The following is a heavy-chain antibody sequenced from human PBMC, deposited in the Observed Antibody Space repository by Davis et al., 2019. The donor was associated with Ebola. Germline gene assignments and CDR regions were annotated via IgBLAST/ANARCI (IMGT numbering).Heavy chain of an antibody. J-gene: IGHJ6*02. Sequence: SVKVSCKASGGTFSSYAISWVRQAPGQGLEWMGGIIPIFGTANYAQKLQGRVTITADESTSTAYMELSSLRSEDTAVYYCARGGIAAQTAHYYYGMDVWGQGTTVTVSS. CDR1: GGTFSSYA. D-gene: IGHD6-6*01. CDR3: ARGGIAAQTAHYYYGMDV. V-gene: IGHV1-69*13. CDR2: IIPIFGTA.